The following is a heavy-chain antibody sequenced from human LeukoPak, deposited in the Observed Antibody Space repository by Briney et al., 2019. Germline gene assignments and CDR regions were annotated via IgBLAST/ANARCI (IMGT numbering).Heavy chain of an antibody. J-gene: IGHJ4*02. V-gene: IGHV3-7*01. CDR1: GFTFSSYW. CDR2: IKQDGSEK. CDR3: ARGTSGSSDY. Sequence: GGSLRLSCAASGFTFSSYWMSWVRQAPGKGLEWVANIKQDGSEKYYVDSVKGRFTISRDNSKNTLYLQMGSLRAEDMAVYYCARGTSGSSDYWGQGTLVTVSS. D-gene: IGHD1-26*01.